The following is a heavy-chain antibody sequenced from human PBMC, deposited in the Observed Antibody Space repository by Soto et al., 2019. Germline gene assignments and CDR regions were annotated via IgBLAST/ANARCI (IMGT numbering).Heavy chain of an antibody. Sequence: QVQLVQSGAEVQKPGASVKVSCKASGYIFTSYYVFWVRQAPGQGPEWMGTINPGVGSTSYAQMFQGRVTLTRDSSTSTLYMELSSLRSDDTAVYYCASSPREGGPVDYWGQGTPVTVSS. D-gene: IGHD2-15*01. V-gene: IGHV1-46*01. CDR1: GYIFTSYY. J-gene: IGHJ4*02. CDR2: INPGVGST. CDR3: ASSPREGGPVDY.